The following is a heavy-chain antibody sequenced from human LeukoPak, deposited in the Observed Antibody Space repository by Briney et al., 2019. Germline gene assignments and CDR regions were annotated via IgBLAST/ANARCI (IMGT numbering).Heavy chain of an antibody. CDR2: INPSGGST. J-gene: IGHJ4*02. D-gene: IGHD5-18*01. Sequence: GASVKVSCKASGYTFTSYYMHWVRQAPGQGLEWMGIINPSGGSTSYAQKFQGRVTITADESTSTAYMELSSLRSEDTAVYYCARDPLRKTVDTAMDENGDWGQGTLVTVSS. CDR1: GYTFTSYY. CDR3: ARDPLRKTVDTAMDENGD. V-gene: IGHV1-46*01.